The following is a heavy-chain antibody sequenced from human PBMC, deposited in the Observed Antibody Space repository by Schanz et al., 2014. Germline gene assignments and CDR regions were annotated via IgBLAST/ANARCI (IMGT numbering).Heavy chain of an antibody. D-gene: IGHD2-15*01. CDR2: IYSDGST. CDR3: ARDPGGTKTHGL. V-gene: IGHV3-66*01. CDR1: GFTVSNNY. J-gene: IGHJ4*02. Sequence: EVQLVESGGGLVKPGGSLRLSCAASGFTVSNNYMSWVRQPPGKGLECVSIIYSDGSTYYVDSVKGRFIISRDNSKNTVYLQMNSLRAEDTAVYYCARDPGGTKTHGLWGQGTLVTVSS.